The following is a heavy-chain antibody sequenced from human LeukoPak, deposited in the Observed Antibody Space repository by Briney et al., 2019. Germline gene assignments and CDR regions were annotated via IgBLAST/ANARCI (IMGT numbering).Heavy chain of an antibody. CDR3: ARDTAMVTYYYGMDV. V-gene: IGHV1-69*13. CDR1: GGTFSSYA. Sequence: GASVKVSCKASGGTFSSYAISWVRQAPGQGLEWMGGIIPIFGTANYAQKFQGRVTITADESTSTAYMELSSLRSEDTAVYYCARDTAMVTYYYGMDVWGQGTTVTVSS. D-gene: IGHD5-18*01. J-gene: IGHJ6*02. CDR2: IIPIFGTA.